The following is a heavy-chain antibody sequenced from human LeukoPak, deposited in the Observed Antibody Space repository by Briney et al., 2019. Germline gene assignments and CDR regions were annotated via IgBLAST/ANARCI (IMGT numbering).Heavy chain of an antibody. CDR3: AKDSTGSGWRYFDY. Sequence: GGSLRLSCAASGFTFSSYAMSWVRQAPGKGLEWVSAISGSSGSTYYADSVKGRFTISRDNPKNTLYLQMNSLRAEDTAVYYCAKDSTGSGWRYFDYWGQGTLVTVSS. D-gene: IGHD6-19*01. V-gene: IGHV3-23*01. CDR2: ISGSSGST. J-gene: IGHJ4*02. CDR1: GFTFSSYA.